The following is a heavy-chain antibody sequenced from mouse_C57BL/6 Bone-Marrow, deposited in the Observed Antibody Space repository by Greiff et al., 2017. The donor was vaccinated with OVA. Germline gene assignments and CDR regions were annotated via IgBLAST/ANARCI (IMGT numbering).Heavy chain of an antibody. CDR1: GFTFSDYY. D-gene: IGHD1-1*01. Sequence: EVQVVESEGGLVQPGSSMKLSCTASGFTFSDYYMAWVRQVPEKGLEWVANINYDGSSTYYLDSLKSRFIIPRDNAKNILYLQMSSLKSEDTATYYCAREGATVRYFDVWGTGTTVTVSS. V-gene: IGHV5-16*01. CDR2: INYDGSST. CDR3: AREGATVRYFDV. J-gene: IGHJ1*03.